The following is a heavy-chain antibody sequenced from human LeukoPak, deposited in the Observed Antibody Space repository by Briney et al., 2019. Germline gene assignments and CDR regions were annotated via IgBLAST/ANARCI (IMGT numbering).Heavy chain of an antibody. CDR3: ARDRPARSPDLIMDV. CDR2: IIPIFGTA. J-gene: IGHJ6*03. Sequence: AAVKVSCKASGGTFSSYAISWVRQAPGQGLEWMGGIIPIFGTANYAQKFQGRVTITADESTSTAYMELSSLRSEDTAVYYCARDRPARSPDLIMDVWGKGTMVTVSS. V-gene: IGHV1-69*13. D-gene: IGHD3-16*01. CDR1: GGTFSSYA.